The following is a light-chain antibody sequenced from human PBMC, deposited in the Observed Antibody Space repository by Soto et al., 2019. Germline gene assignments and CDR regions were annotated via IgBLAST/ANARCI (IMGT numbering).Light chain of an antibody. Sequence: QSALTQPASVSGSPGQSITISCTGTSSDVGGYNYVSWYQQHPGKAPKLMIYDVSNRPSGVYNRLSGSKSGNTASLTISGLHSEDEADYYCSSYTSSSTLDVFGTGTKVTVL. CDR1: SSDVGGYNY. CDR3: SSYTSSSTLDV. CDR2: DVS. J-gene: IGLJ1*01. V-gene: IGLV2-14*01.